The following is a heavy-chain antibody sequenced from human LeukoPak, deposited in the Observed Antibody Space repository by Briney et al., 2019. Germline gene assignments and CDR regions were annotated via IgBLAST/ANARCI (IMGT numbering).Heavy chain of an antibody. CDR1: GYTFTDYY. CDR2: INPNSGDT. D-gene: IGHD5-18*01. Sequence: ASVKVSCKAPGYTFTDYYMHWVRQAPGQGLEWMGWINPNSGDTYYAPKFQGRVTMTRDTSISTAYMELSRLRSDDTAVYYCARGTAIGPNDYWGQGTLVTVSS. V-gene: IGHV1-2*02. CDR3: ARGTAIGPNDY. J-gene: IGHJ4*02.